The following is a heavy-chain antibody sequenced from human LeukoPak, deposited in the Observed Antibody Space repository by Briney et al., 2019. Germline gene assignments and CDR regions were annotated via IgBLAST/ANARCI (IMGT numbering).Heavy chain of an antibody. V-gene: IGHV1-18*01. Sequence: ASVKVSCKASGYTFTTYGISWVRQAPGHGLEWMGWISTFNGHTNYAQSRQDRVTMTTDTSTSTVYMELRSLRSDDTAVYYCARGTTYFDYWGQGTLVSVSS. J-gene: IGHJ4*02. D-gene: IGHD4-11*01. CDR1: GYTFTTYG. CDR3: ARGTTYFDY. CDR2: ISTFNGHT.